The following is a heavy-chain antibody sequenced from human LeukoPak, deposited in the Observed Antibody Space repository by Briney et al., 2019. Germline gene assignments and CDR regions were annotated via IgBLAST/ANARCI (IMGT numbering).Heavy chain of an antibody. CDR1: GGSISSYY. CDR3: ARGGPPGYYYDYYMDV. V-gene: IGHV4-59*01. CDR2: IYYSGST. J-gene: IGHJ6*03. Sequence: SETLSLTCTVSGGSISSYYWSWIRQTPGKGLEWFGYIYYSGSTNFNPSLKSRVTISVDTSKNQFSLKMSSVTAADTAVYFCARGGPPGYYYDYYMDVWGKGTTVTISS.